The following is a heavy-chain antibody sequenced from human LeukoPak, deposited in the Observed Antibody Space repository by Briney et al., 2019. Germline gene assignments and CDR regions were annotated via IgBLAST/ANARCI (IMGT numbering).Heavy chain of an antibody. CDR2: IIPIFGTA. CDR1: GGTFSSYA. CDR3: ARGTAYYYDSSGYYYFDY. Sequence: SVKVSCKASGGTFSSYAISWVRQAPGQGLEWMRGIIPIFGTANYAQKFQGRVTITTDESTSTAYMELSSLRSEDTAVYYCARGTAYYYDSSGYYYFDYWGQGTLVTVSS. J-gene: IGHJ4*02. V-gene: IGHV1-69*05. D-gene: IGHD3-22*01.